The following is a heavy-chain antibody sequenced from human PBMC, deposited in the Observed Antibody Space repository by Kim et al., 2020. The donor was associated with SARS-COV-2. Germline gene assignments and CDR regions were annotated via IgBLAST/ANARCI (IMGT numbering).Heavy chain of an antibody. CDR3: ARGYYDSSGYSDAFDI. J-gene: IGHJ3*02. CDR2: IIPIFGTA. V-gene: IGHV1-69*13. CDR1: GGTFSSYA. D-gene: IGHD3-22*01. Sequence: SVKVSCKASGGTFSSYAISWVRQAPGQGLEWMGGIIPIFGTANYAQKFQGRVTITADESTSTAYMELSSLRSEDTAVYYCARGYYDSSGYSDAFDIWGQGTMVTVSS.